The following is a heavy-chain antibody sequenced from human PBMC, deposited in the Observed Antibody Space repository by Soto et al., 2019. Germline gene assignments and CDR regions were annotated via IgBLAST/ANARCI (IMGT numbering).Heavy chain of an antibody. CDR3: VKDRLAGGFDY. CDR1: GFTFSNYA. V-gene: IGHV3-23*04. Sequence: DVQLVDSGGGLVQPGASLRLSCAASGFTFSNYAMSWVRQAPGKGLEWVSLVSATAGTTYYADSVKGRFTISRDKSSKTVYLQMNRLRADDTAVYYCVKDRLAGGFDYWGQGTLVTVSS. J-gene: IGHJ4*02. D-gene: IGHD3-16*01. CDR2: VSATAGTT.